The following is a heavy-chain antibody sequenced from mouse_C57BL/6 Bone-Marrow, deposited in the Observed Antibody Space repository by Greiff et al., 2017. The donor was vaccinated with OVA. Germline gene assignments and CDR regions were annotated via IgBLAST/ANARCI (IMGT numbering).Heavy chain of an antibody. CDR2: ISSGSSTI. J-gene: IGHJ2*01. CDR3: ARPFFYDYDSYFDY. D-gene: IGHD2-4*01. Sequence: EVKLMESGGGLVKPGGSLKLSCAASGFTFSDYGMHWVRQAPEKGLEWVAYISSGSSTIYYADTVKGRFTNSRDNAKNTLFLQMTSLRSEDTAMYYCARPFFYDYDSYFDYWGQGTTLTVSS. V-gene: IGHV5-17*01. CDR1: GFTFSDYG.